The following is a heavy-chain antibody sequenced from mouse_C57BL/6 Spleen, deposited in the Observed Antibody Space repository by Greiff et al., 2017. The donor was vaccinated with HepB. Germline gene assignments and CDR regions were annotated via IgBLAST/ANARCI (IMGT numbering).Heavy chain of an antibody. V-gene: IGHV5-4*01. CDR3: ARDGNYDYSAWFAY. D-gene: IGHD2-4*01. CDR2: ISDGGSYT. J-gene: IGHJ3*01. Sequence: EVKLVESGGGLVKPGGSLKLSCAASGFTFSSYAMSWVRQTPEKRLEWVATISDGGSYTYYPDNVKGRFTISRDNAKNNLYLQMSHLKSEDTAMYYCARDGNYDYSAWFAYWGQGTLVTVSA. CDR1: GFTFSSYA.